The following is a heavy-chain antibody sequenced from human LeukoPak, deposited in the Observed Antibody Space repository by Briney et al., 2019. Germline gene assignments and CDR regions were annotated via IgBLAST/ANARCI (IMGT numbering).Heavy chain of an antibody. CDR2: IKEDGNEK. CDR3: ARDSYCSGGSCYLDY. J-gene: IGHJ4*02. CDR1: GFNFNNFF. D-gene: IGHD2-15*01. V-gene: IGHV3-7*01. Sequence: GGSLRLSCTASGFNFNNFFMTWVRQAPGKGLEWVANIKEDGNEKYYVDSVKGRFTISRDNAKNSLYLQMNSLRAEDTAVYYCARDSYCSGGSCYLDYWGQGTLVTVSS.